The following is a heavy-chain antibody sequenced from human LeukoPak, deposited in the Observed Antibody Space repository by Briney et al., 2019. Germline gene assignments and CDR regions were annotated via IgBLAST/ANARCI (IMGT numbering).Heavy chain of an antibody. CDR3: ARAVVLRYLARRYYYYYMDV. CDR1: GYTFTGYY. Sequence: ASVKVSCKASGYTFTGYYMHWVRQAPGQGLEWMGWMNPNSGNTGYAQKFQGRVTMTRNTSISTAYMELSSLRSEDTAVYYCARAVVLRYLARRYYYYYMDVWGKGTTVTISS. CDR2: MNPNSGNT. V-gene: IGHV1-8*02. J-gene: IGHJ6*03. D-gene: IGHD3-9*01.